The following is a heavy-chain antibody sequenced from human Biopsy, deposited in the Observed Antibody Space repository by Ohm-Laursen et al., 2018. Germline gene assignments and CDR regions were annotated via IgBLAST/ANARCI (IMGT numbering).Heavy chain of an antibody. Sequence: SLRLSCTASGFTFNIYAMNWVRQASGKGLEWVSTISGTTTKTYYADSVKGRFTISRDNSKNTVSLQMDSLRAEDTALYYCARDYTWNYVGIGYWGHGTLVTVSS. CDR2: ISGTTTKT. J-gene: IGHJ4*01. CDR1: GFTFNIYA. D-gene: IGHD1-7*01. CDR3: ARDYTWNYVGIGY. V-gene: IGHV3-23*01.